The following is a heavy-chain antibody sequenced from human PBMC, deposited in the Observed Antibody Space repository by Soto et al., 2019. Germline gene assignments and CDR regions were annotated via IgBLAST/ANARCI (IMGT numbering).Heavy chain of an antibody. CDR2: IIPIFGSS. CDR3: ATKQLRGRADFYFDH. Sequence: QVQLVQSGAEVRKPGSSVKVSCEASGGTFSSYASNWVRQAPGQGLEWMGGIIPIFGSSNYAQKFQGRITIDAALSTNKVFIELTSLGSEDTALYFWATKQLRGRADFYFDHWGKGTLLTLS. CDR1: GGTFSSYA. D-gene: IGHD3-16*01. V-gene: IGHV1-69*01. J-gene: IGHJ4*02.